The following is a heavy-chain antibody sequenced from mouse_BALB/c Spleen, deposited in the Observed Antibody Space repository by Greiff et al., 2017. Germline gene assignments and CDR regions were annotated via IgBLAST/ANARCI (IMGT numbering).Heavy chain of an antibody. CDR3: AKISSFITTVVAHFDY. CDR1: GFTFSSYA. Sequence: EVKVEESGGGLVKPGGSLKLSCAASGFTFSSYAMSWVRQTPEKRLEWVASISSGGSTYYPDSVKGRFTISRDNARNILYLQMSSLRSEDTAMYYCAKISSFITTVVAHFDYWGQGTTLTVSS. J-gene: IGHJ2*01. D-gene: IGHD1-1*01. V-gene: IGHV5-6-5*01. CDR2: ISSGGST.